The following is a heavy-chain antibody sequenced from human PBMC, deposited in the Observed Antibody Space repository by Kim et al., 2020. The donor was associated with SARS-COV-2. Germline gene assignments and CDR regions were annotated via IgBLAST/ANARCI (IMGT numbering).Heavy chain of an antibody. D-gene: IGHD3-10*01. CDR2: ISGSTSST. CDR3: AKHSAVVRGVIDY. V-gene: IGHV3-23*01. CDR1: VFTFSSYA. Sequence: GGSLRLSCVASVFTFSSYAMSWVRQAPGKGLEWVSVISGSTSSTDYADSVKGRFTIFRDNSKNTLYLQMNSLRAEDTAVYHCAKHSAVVRGVIDYWGQGT. J-gene: IGHJ4*02.